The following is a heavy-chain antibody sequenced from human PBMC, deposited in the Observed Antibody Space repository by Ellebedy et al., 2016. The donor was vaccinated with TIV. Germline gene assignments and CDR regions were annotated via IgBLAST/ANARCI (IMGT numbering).Heavy chain of an antibody. D-gene: IGHD5-18*01. CDR3: ATGYSYDYWYFDL. CDR1: GGTFSSYA. V-gene: IGHV1-69*10. Sequence: AASVKVSCKASGGTFSSYAISWARQAPGQGLEWMGGIIPILGIANYAQNFQGRVTITADKSTSPAYMELSILSTEDTAVYYCATGYSYDYWYFDLWGRGTLVTVSS. CDR2: IIPILGIA. J-gene: IGHJ2*01.